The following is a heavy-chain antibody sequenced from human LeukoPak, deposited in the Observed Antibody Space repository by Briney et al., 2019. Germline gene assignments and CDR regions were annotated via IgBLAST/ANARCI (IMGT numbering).Heavy chain of an antibody. J-gene: IGHJ6*03. V-gene: IGHV4-34*01. CDR2: INHSGST. D-gene: IGHD2-2*02. Sequence: KPSETLSLTCAVYDGSFSGYYWSWIRQPPGKGLEWIGEINHSGSTNYNPSLKSRVTISVDTSKNQFSLKLSSVTAADTAVYYCARGYCSSTSCYTSYYYYMDVWGKGTTVTVSS. CDR3: ARGYCSSTSCYTSYYYYMDV. CDR1: DGSFSGYY.